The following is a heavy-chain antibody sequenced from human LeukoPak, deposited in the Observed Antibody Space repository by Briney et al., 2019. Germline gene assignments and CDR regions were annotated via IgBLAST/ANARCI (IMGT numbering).Heavy chain of an antibody. D-gene: IGHD6-19*01. CDR2: INVNICAT. J-gene: IGHJ4*02. Sequence: ASVKVSCKASGFSFTDYYMHWVRQAPGPGLEWVGWINVNICATAYAQQLQGRVTVSRDTPINTAYMDLRTLTSDYTAMYYCSREASGWYAYWGQGALVTVSS. CDR1: GFSFTDYY. CDR3: SREASGWYAY. V-gene: IGHV1-2*02.